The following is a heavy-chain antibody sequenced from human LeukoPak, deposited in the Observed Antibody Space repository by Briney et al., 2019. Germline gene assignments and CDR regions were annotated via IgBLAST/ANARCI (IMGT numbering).Heavy chain of an antibody. Sequence: SETLSLTCTVSGGSISSSSYYWGWIRQPPGKGLEWIGSIYYSGSTYYNPSLKSRVTISVDTSKNQFSLKLSSVTAADTAVYYCARSSEQWLVIEYYFDYWGQGTLVTVSS. D-gene: IGHD6-19*01. CDR3: ARSSEQWLVIEYYFDY. J-gene: IGHJ4*02. V-gene: IGHV4-39*01. CDR2: IYYSGST. CDR1: GGSISSSSYY.